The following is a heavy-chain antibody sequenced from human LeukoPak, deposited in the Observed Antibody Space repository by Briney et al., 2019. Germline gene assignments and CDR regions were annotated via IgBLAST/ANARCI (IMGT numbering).Heavy chain of an antibody. CDR2: ISGTSDTK. V-gene: IGHV3-23*01. D-gene: IGHD1-1*01. J-gene: IGHJ3*02. Sequence: PGGSLRLSCAASGFIFKNYAMSWVRQAPGKGLEWVSIISGTSDTKQYGDSVRGRFTTSRDNPRNTLYLQMNSLRADDTAVYYCAKADATTGGAFDIWGQGTMVTVSS. CDR1: GFIFKNYA. CDR3: AKADATTGGAFDI.